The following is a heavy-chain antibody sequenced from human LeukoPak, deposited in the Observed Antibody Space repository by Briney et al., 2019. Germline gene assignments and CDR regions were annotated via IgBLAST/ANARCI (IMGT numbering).Heavy chain of an antibody. CDR2: MNPNSGNT. V-gene: IGHV1-8*01. CDR3: ARRYSSGWYGGYYYYMDV. Sequence: GASVKVSCKASGYTFTSYDINWVRQATGQGLEWMGWMNPNSGNTGYAQNFQGRVTMTRNTSISTAYMELSSLRSEDTAVYYCARRYSSGWYGGYYYYMDVWGKGTTVTISS. J-gene: IGHJ6*03. CDR1: GYTFTSYD. D-gene: IGHD6-19*01.